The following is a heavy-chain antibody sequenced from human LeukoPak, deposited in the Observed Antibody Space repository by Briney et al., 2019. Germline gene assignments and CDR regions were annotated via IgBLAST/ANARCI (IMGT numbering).Heavy chain of an antibody. CDR2: NTHTGNT. CDR1: GGSFTAYY. D-gene: IGHD6-19*01. J-gene: IGHJ4*02. CDR3: ARQRSSGWSSSIDS. V-gene: IGHV4-34*01. Sequence: SETLSLTCAVYGGSFTAYYWSWIRQPPGKGLEWIGENTHTGNTNYNPSLKSRVTISLDTSRNQFSLKVTSVTAADTAVYYCARQRSSGWSSSIDSWGQGTLVTVSS.